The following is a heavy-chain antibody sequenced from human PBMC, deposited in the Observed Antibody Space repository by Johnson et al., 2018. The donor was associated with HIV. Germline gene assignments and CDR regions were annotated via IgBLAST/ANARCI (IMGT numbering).Heavy chain of an antibody. J-gene: IGHJ3*02. CDR1: GFTFSSYG. CDR3: AKDGATRSFDI. D-gene: IGHD1-26*01. V-gene: IGHV3-30*02. CDR2: ILYDGSDK. Sequence: VQLVESGGAVVQPGGSLRLSCAASGFTFSSYGMHWVRRTPGKGLEWVAFILYDGSDKSYADSVKGRFTISRDNSKNTLHLQMNSLRAEDTAVYYCAKDGATRSFDIWGQGTMVTVSS.